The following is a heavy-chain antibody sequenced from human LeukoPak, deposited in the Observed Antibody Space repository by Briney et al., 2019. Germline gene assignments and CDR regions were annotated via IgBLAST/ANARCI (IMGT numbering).Heavy chain of an antibody. D-gene: IGHD3-9*01. V-gene: IGHV4-34*01. Sequence: PSETLSLTCTVSGGSISNYYWSWIRQPPGKGLEWIGEINHSGSTNYNPSLKSRVTISVDTSKNQFSLKLSSVTAADTAVYYCARGSDILTGYYFDYWGQGTLVTVSS. CDR2: INHSGST. J-gene: IGHJ4*02. CDR1: GGSISNYY. CDR3: ARGSDILTGYYFDY.